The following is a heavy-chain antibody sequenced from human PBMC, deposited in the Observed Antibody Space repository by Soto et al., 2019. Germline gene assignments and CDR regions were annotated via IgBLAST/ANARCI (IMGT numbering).Heavy chain of an antibody. V-gene: IGHV4-30-4*01. CDR2: IYYSGST. D-gene: IGHD1-26*01. J-gene: IGHJ6*02. CDR1: GGSISSGDYY. CDR3: ARGDYYYYYGMDV. Sequence: SETLSLTCTVSGGSISSGDYYWSWIHQPPGKGLEWIGYIYYSGSTYYNPSLKSRVTISVDTSKNQFSLKLSSVTAADTAVYYCARGDYYYYYGMDVWGQGTTVTVSS.